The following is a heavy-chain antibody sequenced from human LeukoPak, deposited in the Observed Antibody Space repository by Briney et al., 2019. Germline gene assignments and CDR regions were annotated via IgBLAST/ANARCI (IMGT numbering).Heavy chain of an antibody. D-gene: IGHD1-26*01. CDR1: AYTFTGYY. CDR2: INPSSGDT. J-gene: IGHJ4*02. V-gene: IGHV1-2*06. CDR3: ATTSGYFYY. Sequence: ASVKVSCKASAYTFTGYYVHWVRQAPGQGLEWMGRINPSSGDTNYAQNFQGRVNMTRDTSISTAYMELSRLRSDDTAVYYCATTSGYFYYWGQGTLVTVSS.